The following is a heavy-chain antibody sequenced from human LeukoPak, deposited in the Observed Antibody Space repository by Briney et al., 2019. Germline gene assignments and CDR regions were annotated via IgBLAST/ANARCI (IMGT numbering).Heavy chain of an antibody. D-gene: IGHD2-8*01. Sequence: ASVKVSCKASGYTFTSYDINWVRQATGQGLEWMGWMNPNSGNTGYAQKFQGRVTMTRDTSISTAYMELSSLRSEDTAVYYCARGRVYSRGAFDIWGQGTMVTVSS. CDR3: ARGRVYSRGAFDI. CDR2: MNPNSGNT. J-gene: IGHJ3*02. V-gene: IGHV1-8*01. CDR1: GYTFTSYD.